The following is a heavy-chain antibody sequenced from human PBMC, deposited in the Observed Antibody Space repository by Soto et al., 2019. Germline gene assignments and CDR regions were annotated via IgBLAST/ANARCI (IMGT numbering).Heavy chain of an antibody. J-gene: IGHJ3*01. CDR2: VKQDGSTK. CDR1: GFTFSSYW. CDR3: ARDRSSSRYIDGFDL. Sequence: PGGSLRLSCAASGFTFSSYWMSWVRQAPGKGLEWVANVKQDGSTKYYMDSVKGRFTISRDNAKNSLYLQMSSLRAEDTALYYCARDRSSSRYIDGFDLWGQGTMVTVSS. D-gene: IGHD6-6*01. V-gene: IGHV3-7*01.